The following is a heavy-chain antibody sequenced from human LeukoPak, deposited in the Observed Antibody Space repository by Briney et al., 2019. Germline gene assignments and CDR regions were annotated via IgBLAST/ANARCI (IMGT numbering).Heavy chain of an antibody. J-gene: IGHJ2*01. Sequence: SVKVSCKDSGCTFSSYAISWVRQAPGQGLEWMGRIIPIFGTANYAQKFRGRVTITTDESTSTAYMELSSLRSEDTAVYYCAREISADSSGYYYDYWYFDLWGRGTLVTVSS. D-gene: IGHD3-22*01. CDR3: AREISADSSGYYYDYWYFDL. V-gene: IGHV1-69*05. CDR2: IIPIFGTA. CDR1: GCTFSSYA.